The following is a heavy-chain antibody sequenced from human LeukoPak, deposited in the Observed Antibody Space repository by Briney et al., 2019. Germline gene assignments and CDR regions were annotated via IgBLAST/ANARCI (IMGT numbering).Heavy chain of an antibody. CDR3: TTYSGSYP. CDR1: GFSFINAW. J-gene: IGHJ5*02. Sequence: GGSLRLSCAASGFSFINAWMSWVRQAPGKGLEWVGRIQSKTSGGATDYAAPVKGRFTISRDDSKNTLYLQMNSLETEDTAVYYCTTYSGSYPWGQGTLVTVSS. D-gene: IGHD1-26*01. V-gene: IGHV3-15*01. CDR2: IQSKTSGGAT.